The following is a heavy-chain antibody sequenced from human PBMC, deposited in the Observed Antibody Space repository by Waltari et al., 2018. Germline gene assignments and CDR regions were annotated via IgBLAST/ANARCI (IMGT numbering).Heavy chain of an antibody. CDR2: SNHSGST. V-gene: IGHV4-34*01. J-gene: IGHJ6*02. Sequence: QVQLQQWGAGLLKPSETLSLTCAVYGGSFSGYYWSWIRQPPGKGLEWIGESNHSGSTNYNPALKSRVTIAVDTSKNQFSLKLSSVTAADTAVYYCARGQFLTGLYYYYYYGMDVWGQGTTVTVSS. CDR1: GGSFSGYY. CDR3: ARGQFLTGLYYYYYYGMDV. D-gene: IGHD3-9*01.